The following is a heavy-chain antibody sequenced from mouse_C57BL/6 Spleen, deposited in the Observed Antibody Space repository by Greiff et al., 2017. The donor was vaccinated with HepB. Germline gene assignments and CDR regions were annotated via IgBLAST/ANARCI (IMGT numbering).Heavy chain of an antibody. CDR1: GYTFTSYT. CDR2: INPSSGYT. V-gene: IGHV1-4*01. Sequence: VQLQQSGAELARPGASVKMSCKASGYTFTSYTMHWVKQRPGQGLEWIGYINPSSGYTKYNQKFKDKATLTADKSSSTAYMQLSSLTSEDSAVYYCAREGDYSNYYFDYWGQGTTLTVSS. D-gene: IGHD2-5*01. CDR3: AREGDYSNYYFDY. J-gene: IGHJ2*01.